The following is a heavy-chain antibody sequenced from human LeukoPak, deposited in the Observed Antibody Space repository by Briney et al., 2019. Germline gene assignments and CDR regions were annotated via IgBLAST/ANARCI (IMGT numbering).Heavy chain of an antibody. Sequence: GGSLRLSCAASGFTVSSNYINWVRQAPGKGLEWVSVIYSGGSTYYAGSVKGRFTISRDNSKNTLFLQMDSLRAEDSAVYYCARGTADYDFWSGRIATSYYFDYWGQGTLVTVSS. V-gene: IGHV3-66*01. CDR1: GFTVSSNY. CDR3: ARGTADYDFWSGRIATSYYFDY. CDR2: IYSGGST. J-gene: IGHJ4*02. D-gene: IGHD3-3*01.